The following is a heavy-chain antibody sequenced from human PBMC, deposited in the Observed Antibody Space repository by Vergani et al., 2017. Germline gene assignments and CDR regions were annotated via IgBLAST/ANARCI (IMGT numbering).Heavy chain of an antibody. CDR2: IYSGGST. J-gene: IGHJ4*02. Sequence: EVQLVETGGGLIQPGGSLRLSCAASGFTVSINYMSWVRQAPGKGLEWVSVIYSGGSTYYADSVKGRFTISRDNSKNTLYLQMNSLRAEDTAVYYCAREGPPYSSSVFFDYWGQGTLVTVSS. CDR1: GFTVSINY. D-gene: IGHD6-13*01. V-gene: IGHV3-53*02. CDR3: AREGPPYSSSVFFDY.